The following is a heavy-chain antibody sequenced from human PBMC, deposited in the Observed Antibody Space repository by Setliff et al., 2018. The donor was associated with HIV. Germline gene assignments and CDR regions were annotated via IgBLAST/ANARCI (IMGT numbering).Heavy chain of an antibody. CDR2: FNPSGGST. CDR3: ARDRTAGYNYEYGY. V-gene: IGHV1-46*01. CDR1: GYTFTNYC. Sequence: VASVKVSCKASGYTFTNYCIHWVRQAPGQGLEWLGMFNPSGGSTAYAQKFQGRVTMTRDTSTTTVYMDLSGLRSDDTAVYYCARDRTAGYNYEYGYWGQGTLVTVSS. D-gene: IGHD1-1*01. J-gene: IGHJ4*02.